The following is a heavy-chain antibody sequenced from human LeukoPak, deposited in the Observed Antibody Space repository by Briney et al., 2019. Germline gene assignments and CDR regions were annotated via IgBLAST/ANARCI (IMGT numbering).Heavy chain of an antibody. CDR2: ISGSGGST. CDR1: GFTFSSYA. V-gene: IGHV3-23*01. D-gene: IGHD5-18*01. J-gene: IGHJ4*02. CDR3: AKDRTRYSYGNGDLGY. Sequence: GGSLRLSCAASGFTFSSYAMSWVRQAPGKGLEWVSAISGSGGSTYYADSVKGRFTISRDNSKNTLYLQMNSLRAEDTAVYYCAKDRTRYSYGNGDLGYWGQGTLVTVSS.